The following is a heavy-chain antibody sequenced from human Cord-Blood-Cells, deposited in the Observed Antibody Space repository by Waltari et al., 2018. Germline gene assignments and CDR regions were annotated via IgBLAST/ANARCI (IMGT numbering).Heavy chain of an antibody. Sequence: QVQLQQWGAGLLKPSEPLSLTCAVYGGSFSGYYWSWIRQPPGKGLEWIGEINHSGSTNYHPSLKSRVTISVDTSKNQFSLKLSSVTAADTAVYYCARGRGIAARYYFDYWGQGTLVTVSS. J-gene: IGHJ4*02. CDR2: INHSGST. V-gene: IGHV4-34*01. D-gene: IGHD6-6*01. CDR3: ARGRGIAARYYFDY. CDR1: GGSFSGYY.